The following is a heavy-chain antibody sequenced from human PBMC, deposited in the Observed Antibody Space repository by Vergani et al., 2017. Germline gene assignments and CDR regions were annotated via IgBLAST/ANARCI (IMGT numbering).Heavy chain of an antibody. CDR1: GFTFSDYY. CDR2: ISSSGSTI. J-gene: IGHJ4*02. D-gene: IGHD3-10*01. V-gene: IGHV3-11*04. Sequence: VQLLESGGDLVQPGGSLRLSCAASGFTFSDYYMSWVRQAPGKGLEWVSYISSSGSTIYYADSVKGRFTISRDNAKNSLYLQMNSLRAEDTAVYYCARLRGEFQVLYYFDYWGQGTLVTVSS. CDR3: ARLRGEFQVLYYFDY.